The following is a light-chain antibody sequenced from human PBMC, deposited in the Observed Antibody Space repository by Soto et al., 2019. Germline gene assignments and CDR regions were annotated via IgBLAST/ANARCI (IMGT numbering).Light chain of an antibody. Sequence: DIQMTQSPSSVSASVGDRVTLTCRASQDIGNLLAWYQQKPGKAPKLLIYFGSNLQTGVPSRFSGSGYGKDFTLTISSLQPEDLATYYCQQADSFPLTFGRGTRVEIK. CDR3: QQADSFPLT. V-gene: IGKV1-12*01. CDR1: QDIGNL. J-gene: IGKJ4*01. CDR2: FGS.